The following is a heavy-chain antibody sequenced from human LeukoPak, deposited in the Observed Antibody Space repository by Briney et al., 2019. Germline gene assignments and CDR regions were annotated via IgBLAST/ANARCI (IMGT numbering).Heavy chain of an antibody. CDR3: AKYPSPRPGVVVVAATQAY. Sequence: PGGSLRLSCAASGFTFSSYWMHWVRQVPGKGLVWVSRINTDGSITSYAGSVKGRFTISRDNSKNTLYLQMNSLRAEDTAVYYCAKYPSPRPGVVVVAATQAYWGQGTLVTVSS. J-gene: IGHJ4*02. V-gene: IGHV3-74*01. CDR2: INTDGSIT. CDR1: GFTFSSYW. D-gene: IGHD2-15*01.